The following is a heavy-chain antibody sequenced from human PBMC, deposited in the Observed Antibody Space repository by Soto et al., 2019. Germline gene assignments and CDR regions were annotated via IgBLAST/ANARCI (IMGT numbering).Heavy chain of an antibody. CDR2: ISGSGGST. J-gene: IGHJ4*02. CDR1: GFTFSSYA. Sequence: GGSLRLSCAASGFTFSSYAMSWVRQAPGKGLEWVSAISGSGGSTYYADSVKGRFTISRDNSKNTLYLQMNSLRAEDTAVYYCAKDLDRYCSGGSCYPLPWSYFDYWGQGTLVTVSS. D-gene: IGHD2-15*01. V-gene: IGHV3-23*01. CDR3: AKDLDRYCSGGSCYPLPWSYFDY.